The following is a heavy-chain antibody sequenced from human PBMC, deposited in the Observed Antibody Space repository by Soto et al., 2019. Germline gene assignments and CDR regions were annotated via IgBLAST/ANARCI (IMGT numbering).Heavy chain of an antibody. V-gene: IGHV2-5*01. Sequence: SGPTLVNPTQTLTLTCTFSGFSLSTSGVGVGWIRQPPGKALEWLALIYWNDDKRYSPSLKSRLTITKDTSKNQVVLTMTNMDPVDTATYYCARSLMSRRKDGYNPVDYWGQGTLVTVSS. CDR1: GFSLSTSGVG. D-gene: IGHD5-12*01. J-gene: IGHJ4*02. CDR3: ARSLMSRRKDGYNPVDY. CDR2: IYWNDDK.